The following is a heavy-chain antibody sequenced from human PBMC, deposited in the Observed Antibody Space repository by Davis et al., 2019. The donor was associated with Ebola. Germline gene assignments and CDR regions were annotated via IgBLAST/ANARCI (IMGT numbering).Heavy chain of an antibody. V-gene: IGHV3-21*01. CDR1: GFNFSAFS. Sequence: GESLKISCSASGFNFSAFSMNWVRQAPGKGLEWVSSISSGASDMYYVDSVKGRFTVSRDNAMNSLYLQMGSLRAEDTAVYYCAKDRHPLANNKIYYFDYWGPGTLVTVSS. CDR2: ISSGASDM. D-gene: IGHD2-15*01. CDR3: AKDRHPLANNKIYYFDY. J-gene: IGHJ4*01.